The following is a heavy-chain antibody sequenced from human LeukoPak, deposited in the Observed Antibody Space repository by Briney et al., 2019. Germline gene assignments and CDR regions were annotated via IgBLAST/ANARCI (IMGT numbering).Heavy chain of an antibody. CDR2: IYHSGST. J-gene: IGHJ5*02. D-gene: IGHD3-10*01. CDR1: GYSISSGYY. V-gene: IGHV4-38-2*02. Sequence: SETLSLTCAVSGYSISSGYYWGWIRQPPGKGLEWIGSIYHSGSTYYNPSLKSRVTISVDTSKNQFSLKLSSVTAADTAVYYCAREGTRDPNWFDPWGQGTLVTVSS. CDR3: AREGTRDPNWFDP.